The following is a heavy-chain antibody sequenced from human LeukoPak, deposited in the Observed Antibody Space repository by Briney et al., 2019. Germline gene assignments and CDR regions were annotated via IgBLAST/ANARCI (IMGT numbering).Heavy chain of an antibody. CDR3: AKQTPRQYYYYMDF. J-gene: IGHJ6*03. CDR1: GFTFSSYA. D-gene: IGHD1/OR15-1a*01. CDR2: ISSDGGHK. Sequence: GTSLRLSCAASGFTFSSYAMHWVRQTPGKGLEWVAVISSDGGHKSYADSVKDRFTISRDNSKNTLFLQMNNMRPEDTAIYYCAKQTPRQYYYYMDFWGKGTTVTISS. V-gene: IGHV3-30*04.